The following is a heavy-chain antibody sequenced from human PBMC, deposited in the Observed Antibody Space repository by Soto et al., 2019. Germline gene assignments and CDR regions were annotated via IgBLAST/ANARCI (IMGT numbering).Heavy chain of an antibody. J-gene: IGHJ4*02. CDR2: LSYDGSNE. CDR3: AKDPKNTIKARVDY. CDR1: GFTFSSYG. V-gene: IGHV3-30*18. D-gene: IGHD1-1*01. Sequence: SLRLSCAASGFTFSSYGMHWVRQAPGKGLEWVAVLSYDGSNEYYADSVKGRFTISRDNSKKTLYLQMNSLRADDTAVYFCAKDPKNTIKARVDYWGQGTLVTVSS.